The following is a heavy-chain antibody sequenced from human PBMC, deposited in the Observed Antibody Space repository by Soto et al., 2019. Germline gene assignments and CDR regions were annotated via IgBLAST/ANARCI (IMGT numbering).Heavy chain of an antibody. J-gene: IGHJ5*02. V-gene: IGHV1-69*13. CDR3: ARESITMVRGNRQNWFDP. CDR2: IIPTFGTA. D-gene: IGHD3-10*01. Sequence: GASVKVSFKDTGGTFSSYAISWVRQAPGQGLEWMGGIIPTFGTANYAQKFQGRVTITADESTSTAYMELSSLRSEDTAVYYCARESITMVRGNRQNWFDPWGQGTLVPVSS. CDR1: GGTFSSYA.